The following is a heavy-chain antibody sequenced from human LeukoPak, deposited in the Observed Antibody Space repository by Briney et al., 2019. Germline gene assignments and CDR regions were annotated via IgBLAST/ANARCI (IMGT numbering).Heavy chain of an antibody. CDR2: THSSGNT. J-gene: IGHJ4*02. CDR1: GGSISSYY. V-gene: IGHV4-59*08. CDR3: AGHYNSGSYPLDY. D-gene: IGHD3-10*01. Sequence: SETLSLTCTVSGGSISSYYWSWIRQPPGKGLEYIGYTHSSGNTNYNPSLKSRLTMSVDTSKNQFSLKLSSVTAADTAVYYCAGHYNSGSYPLDYWGQGTLVTVSS.